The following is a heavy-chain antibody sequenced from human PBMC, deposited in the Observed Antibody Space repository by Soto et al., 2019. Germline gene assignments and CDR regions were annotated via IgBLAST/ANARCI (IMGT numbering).Heavy chain of an antibody. CDR3: VRDRNDFGSAGTSWFDF. CDR1: GYGFGRYA. D-gene: IGHD3-10*01. J-gene: IGHJ5*01. Sequence: QIQLLQSGAEVRKPGASVTVSCTTSGYGFGRYAVNWVRQAPGQGLQWMGWISGFNGKAEYAQSLQGRVTLTTDASTGTAYMELRNLRSDDTAVYFCVRDRNDFGSAGTSWFDFWGQGTLVTVSS. CDR2: ISGFNGKA. V-gene: IGHV1-18*01.